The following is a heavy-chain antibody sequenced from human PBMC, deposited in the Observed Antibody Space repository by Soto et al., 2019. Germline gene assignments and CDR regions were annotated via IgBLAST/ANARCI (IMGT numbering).Heavy chain of an antibody. V-gene: IGHV3-15*07. CDR3: TTVTMVRGVTDPYYYYYYGMDV. CDR2: IKSKTDGGTT. J-gene: IGHJ6*02. D-gene: IGHD3-10*01. Sequence: EVQLVESGGGLVKPGGSLRLSCAASGFTFSNAWMNWVRQAPGKGLEWVGRIKSKTDGGTTDYAAPVKGRFTISRDDSKNTLHLQMNSLKTEDTAVYYCTTVTMVRGVTDPYYYYYYGMDVWGQGTTVTVSS. CDR1: GFTFSNAW.